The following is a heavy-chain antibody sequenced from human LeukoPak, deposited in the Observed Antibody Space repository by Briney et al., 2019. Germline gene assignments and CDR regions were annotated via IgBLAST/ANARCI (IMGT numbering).Heavy chain of an antibody. V-gene: IGHV4-39*01. CDR2: FYYRGSP. CDR1: GGSISSSTFY. J-gene: IGHJ4*02. D-gene: IGHD3-3*01. Sequence: SETLSLTCSVSGGSISSSTFYWGWIRQSPGKGLEWIGSFYYRGSPYYDSSLKSRVTISVDTSKNQFSLKLSSVTAADTAMYYCATNEWSGYYFEYWGQGTLVPVSS. CDR3: ATNEWSGYYFEY.